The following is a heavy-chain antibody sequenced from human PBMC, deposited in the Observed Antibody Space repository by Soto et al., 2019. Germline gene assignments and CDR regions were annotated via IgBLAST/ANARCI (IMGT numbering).Heavy chain of an antibody. D-gene: IGHD5-18*01. CDR3: ARSHFSQLCSRPNRFDP. V-gene: IGHV5-51*01. Sequence: GESLKISCKGSGYSFTSYWIGWVRQMPGKGLEWMGIVYPGDSDTRYSPAFQGQVAISADKSISTAYRQWSSLKASDTAMYYCARSHFSQLCSRPNRFDPWGQGTMVTVSS. CDR2: VYPGDSDT. J-gene: IGHJ5*02. CDR1: GYSFTSYW.